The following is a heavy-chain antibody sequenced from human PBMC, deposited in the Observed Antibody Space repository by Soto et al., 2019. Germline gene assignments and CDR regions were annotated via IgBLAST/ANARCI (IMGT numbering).Heavy chain of an antibody. J-gene: IGHJ4*02. V-gene: IGHV3-7*01. CDR2: IKQDGSEK. D-gene: IGHD3-16*01. CDR1: GFTFSSYW. Sequence: EVQLVESGGGLVQPGGSLRLSCAASGFTFSSYWMSWVRQAPGKGLEWVANIKQDGSEKYYVDSVKGRFTISRDNSKNSLYLQMDSLRAEDTAVYYCARDGNGEDYIERGLDYWGQGTLVTVSS. CDR3: ARDGNGEDYIERGLDY.